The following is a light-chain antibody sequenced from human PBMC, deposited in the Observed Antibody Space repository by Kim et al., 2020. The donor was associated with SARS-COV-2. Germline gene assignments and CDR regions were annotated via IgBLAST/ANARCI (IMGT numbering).Light chain of an antibody. CDR3: QQSYSTPWT. CDR2: AAS. CDR1: QSISIY. V-gene: IGKV1-39*01. J-gene: IGKJ1*01. Sequence: ASVGDRVTITCRASQSISIYLNWYQQKPGKAPKLLIYAASSLQSGVPSRFSGSRSGTDFTLTISSLQPEDFATYYCQQSYSTPWTFGQGTKVDIK.